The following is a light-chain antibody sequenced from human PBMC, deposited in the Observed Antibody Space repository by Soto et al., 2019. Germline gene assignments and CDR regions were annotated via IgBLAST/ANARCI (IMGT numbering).Light chain of an antibody. Sequence: TVTIACTGTSSDVSVSLSVSWSHQLSGKAPYLIISAVSQRPSGVLARFSGSKSGNTASLTVSGLQAEYVADSYCTSYAGSYSFFSLFATGTRSPS. V-gene: IGLV2-8*01. J-gene: IGLJ1*01. CDR1: SSDVSVSLS. CDR3: TSYAGSYSFFSL. CDR2: AVS.